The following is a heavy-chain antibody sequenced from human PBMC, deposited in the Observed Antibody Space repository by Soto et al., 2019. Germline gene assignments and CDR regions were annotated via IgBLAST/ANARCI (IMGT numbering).Heavy chain of an antibody. CDR2: ISYDGSNK. D-gene: IGHD2-2*01. Sequence: QVRLVESGGGVVQPGRSLRLSCAASGFTFSSYGMHWVRQAPGKGLEWVAVISYDGSNKYYADSVKGRFTISRDNSKNTLYLQMNSLRAEDTAVYYCAKDQVYCSSTSCYAGYFDYWGQGTLVTVSS. V-gene: IGHV3-30*18. CDR1: GFTFSSYG. J-gene: IGHJ4*02. CDR3: AKDQVYCSSTSCYAGYFDY.